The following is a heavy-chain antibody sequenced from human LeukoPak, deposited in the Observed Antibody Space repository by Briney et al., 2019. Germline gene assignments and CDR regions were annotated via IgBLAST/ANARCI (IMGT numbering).Heavy chain of an antibody. CDR1: GGSISSYY. Sequence: SETLSLTCTVSGGSISSYYWSWIRQPPGKGLEWIGYIYYSGSTNYNPSLKSRVTISVDTSKNRFSLKLSPVTAADTAVYYCARSNYYDSSGYLYYYFYYMDVWGKGTTVTVSS. CDR2: IYYSGST. V-gene: IGHV4-59*01. CDR3: ARSNYYDSSGYLYYYFYYMDV. J-gene: IGHJ6*03. D-gene: IGHD3-22*01.